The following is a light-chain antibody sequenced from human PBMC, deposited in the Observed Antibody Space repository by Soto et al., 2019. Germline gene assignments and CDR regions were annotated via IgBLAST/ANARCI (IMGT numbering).Light chain of an antibody. V-gene: IGKV1-39*01. Sequence: DIQMTQSPSSLSASVGDRVTITCRASQTVSNYLNWYQQKEGKAPKLLIYSASSLQSGVPSRFSGGGYGTDFTLTISSLQAEDFATYVCQQTYSVPPTFGQGTKVDIK. CDR2: SAS. CDR3: QQTYSVPPT. J-gene: IGKJ1*01. CDR1: QTVSNY.